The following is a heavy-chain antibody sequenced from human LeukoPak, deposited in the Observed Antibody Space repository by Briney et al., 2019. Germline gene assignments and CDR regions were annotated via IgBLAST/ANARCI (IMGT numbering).Heavy chain of an antibody. Sequence: GASVKVSCRASGGTFSSYAISWVRQAPGQGLEWMGIINPSGGSTSYAQKFQGRVTMTRDMSTSTVYMELSSLRSEDTAVYYCARAAAAAEYYYYYYMDVWGKGTTVTVSS. CDR2: INPSGGST. D-gene: IGHD6-13*01. V-gene: IGHV1-46*01. CDR3: ARAAAAAEYYYYYYMDV. J-gene: IGHJ6*03. CDR1: GGTFSSYA.